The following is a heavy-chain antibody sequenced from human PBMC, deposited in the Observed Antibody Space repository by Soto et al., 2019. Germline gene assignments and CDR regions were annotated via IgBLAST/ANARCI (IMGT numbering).Heavy chain of an antibody. D-gene: IGHD2-2*01. V-gene: IGHV3-66*01. CDR3: AIRKYCSSTTCPIDLDY. J-gene: IGHJ4*02. CDR1: GFTVSSNY. CDR2: IYSGGST. Sequence: GGSLRLSCAASGFTVSSNYMSWVRQAPGKGLEWVSVIYSGGSTYYADSVKGRFTISRDNSKNTLYLQMNSLRAEDTAVYYCAIRKYCSSTTCPIDLDYWGQGTLVTVSS.